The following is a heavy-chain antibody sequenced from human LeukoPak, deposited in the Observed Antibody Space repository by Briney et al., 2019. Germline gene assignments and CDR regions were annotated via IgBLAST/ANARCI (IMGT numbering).Heavy chain of an antibody. CDR2: INHSGST. Sequence: SETLSLTCAVYGGSFSGYYWSWIRQPPGKGLEWIGEINHSGSTNYNPSLKSRVTISVDTSKNQFSLKLSSVTAADTAVYYCARGPPHWGFDYWGQGTLVTVSS. V-gene: IGHV4-34*01. CDR3: ARGPPHWGFDY. J-gene: IGHJ4*02. D-gene: IGHD7-27*01. CDR1: GGSFSGYY.